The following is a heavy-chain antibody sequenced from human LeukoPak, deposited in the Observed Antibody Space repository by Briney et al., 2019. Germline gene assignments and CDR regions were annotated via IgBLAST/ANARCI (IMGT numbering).Heavy chain of an antibody. CDR1: GFSFSSYA. J-gene: IGHJ4*02. CDR2: MSSSDDGR. V-gene: IGHV3-23*01. CDR3: AKAPVTSCRGAFCYPFDY. D-gene: IGHD2-15*01. Sequence: GGSLRLSCATSGFSFSSYAMSWVRQAPGKGLEWVSAMSSSDDGRYYAASVRGRFTISRDTSRGTLYLQMNSLRAEDAAVYYCAKAPVTSCRGAFCYPFDYWGQGTLVTVSS.